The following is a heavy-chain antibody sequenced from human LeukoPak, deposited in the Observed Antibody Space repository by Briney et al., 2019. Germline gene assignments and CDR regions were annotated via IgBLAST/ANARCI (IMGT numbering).Heavy chain of an antibody. J-gene: IGHJ1*01. V-gene: IGHV3-30*04. D-gene: IGHD6-19*01. CDR2: ISYDGSNK. Sequence: GGSLRLSCAASGFTFSSYAMHWVRQAPGKGLEWVAVISYDGSNKYYADSVKGRFTISRDNSKNTLYLQMNSLRAEDTAVYYCARSAQDSSGWYPVGYFQHWGQGTLVTVSS. CDR3: ARSAQDSSGWYPVGYFQH. CDR1: GFTFSSYA.